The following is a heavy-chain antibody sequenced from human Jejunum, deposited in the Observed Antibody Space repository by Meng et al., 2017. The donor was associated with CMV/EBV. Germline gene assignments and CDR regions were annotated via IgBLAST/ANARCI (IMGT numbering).Heavy chain of an antibody. J-gene: IGHJ4*02. Sequence: CKVSGDNFRSYVFQCVRQAPGRGLEWLGWIRSDTGTTNYAQSIQGRVTVTQDTSTNTDYMELTSLTADDTAVYCCAKSGINDCGFFDYWGQGGLVTVSS. CDR3: AKSGINDCGFFDY. D-gene: IGHD1-1*01. CDR1: GDNFRSYV. V-gene: IGHV1-18*01. CDR2: IRSDTGTT.